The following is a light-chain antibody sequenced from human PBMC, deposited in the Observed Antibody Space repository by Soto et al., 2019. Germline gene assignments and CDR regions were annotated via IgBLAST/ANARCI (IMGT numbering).Light chain of an antibody. J-gene: IGKJ5*01. CDR2: AAS. V-gene: IGKV1-8*01. CDR3: QQANSFPIT. CDR1: QGISSY. Sequence: AIRMTQSPSSLSASTGDRVTITCRASQGISSYLVWYQQKPGKAPKLLIYAASTLQSGVPSRFSGSGSGTDFTLTISSLQPEDFATYYCQQANSFPITFGQGTRLEIK.